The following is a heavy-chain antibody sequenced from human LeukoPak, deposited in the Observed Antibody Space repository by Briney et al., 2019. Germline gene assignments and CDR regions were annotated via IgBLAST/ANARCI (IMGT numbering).Heavy chain of an antibody. V-gene: IGHV3-30-3*01. D-gene: IGHD2-21*02. CDR1: GFTFSSYA. CDR3: ARVLVTAAYYYGMDV. CDR2: ISYDGSNK. J-gene: IGHJ6*02. Sequence: QPGRSLRLSCAASGFTFSSYAMHWVRQAPGKGLEWVAVISYDGSNKYYADSVKGRFTISRDNSKNTLYLQMNSLRAEDTAVYYCARVLVTAAYYYGMDVWGQGTTVTVSS.